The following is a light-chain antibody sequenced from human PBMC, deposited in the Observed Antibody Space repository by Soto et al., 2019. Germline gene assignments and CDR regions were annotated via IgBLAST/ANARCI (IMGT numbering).Light chain of an antibody. Sequence: EIVLTQSPGTLSLSPGERATLSCRASQSVSNNLAWYQQKPGQAPRLLIYGASSRATGIPDRFSGSGSGTDFTLTISRLEPEDFAVYYCHQYDSWTFGQGTKVDIK. J-gene: IGKJ1*01. CDR2: GAS. CDR3: HQYDSWT. V-gene: IGKV3-20*01. CDR1: QSVSNN.